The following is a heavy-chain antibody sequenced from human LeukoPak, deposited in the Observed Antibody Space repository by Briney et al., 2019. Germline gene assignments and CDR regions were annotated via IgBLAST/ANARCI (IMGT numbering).Heavy chain of an antibody. CDR3: AKTTTGSNYYDTSGYFDY. D-gene: IGHD3-22*01. Sequence: PGGSLRLSCAASGFTFSNYGMHWIRQAPGRGLEWVSAISGNGGSTYYADSVQGRFTISRDNSKNTMYLQMNSLRAEDTALYYCAKTTTGSNYYDTSGYFDYWGQGTLVTVSS. J-gene: IGHJ4*02. CDR2: ISGNGGST. CDR1: GFTFSNYG. V-gene: IGHV3-23*01.